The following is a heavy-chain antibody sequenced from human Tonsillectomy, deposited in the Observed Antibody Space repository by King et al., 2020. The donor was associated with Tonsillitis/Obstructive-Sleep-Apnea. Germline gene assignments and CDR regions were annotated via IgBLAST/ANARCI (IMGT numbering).Heavy chain of an antibody. CDR2: ISYDGSNK. CDR3: AKDREIAAAGNYYYYYMDV. Sequence: VQLVESGGGVVQPGRSLRISCAASGFTFSTYAMHWVRQAPGKGLEWVAVISYDGSNKYYADSVKGRFTISRDNSKNTLYLRMNSLRAEDTAVYYCAKDREIAAAGNYYYYYMDVWGKGTTVTVSS. J-gene: IGHJ6*03. D-gene: IGHD6-13*01. V-gene: IGHV3-30*04. CDR1: GFTFSTYA.